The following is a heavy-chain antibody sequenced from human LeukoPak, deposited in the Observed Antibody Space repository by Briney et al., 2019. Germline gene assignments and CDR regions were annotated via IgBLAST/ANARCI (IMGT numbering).Heavy chain of an antibody. CDR1: GYTFTDHY. CDR2: ITTYNGNT. CDR3: ARRDCSSSSCHYYYYYMDV. V-gene: IGHV1-18*04. Sequence: ASVKVSCKASGYTFTDHYIHWVRQAPGQGLEWLGWITTYNGNTNYAQKVQDRVTMTTDTSTSTAYMELRSLTSDDTAVYYCARRDCSSSSCHYYYYYMDVWGQGTTVTVSS. D-gene: IGHD2-2*01. J-gene: IGHJ6*02.